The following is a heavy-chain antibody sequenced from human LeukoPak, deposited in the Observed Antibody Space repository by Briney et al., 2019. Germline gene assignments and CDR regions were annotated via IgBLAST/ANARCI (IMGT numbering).Heavy chain of an antibody. CDR1: GGSFSGYY. CDR3: GAFGGHRTYYYMDV. CDR2: INHSGST. J-gene: IGHJ6*03. D-gene: IGHD3-16*01. V-gene: IGHV4-34*01. Sequence: SETLSLTCAVYGGSFSGYYWSWIRQPPGKGLEWIGEINHSGSTNYNPSLKSRVTISVDTSKNQFSLKLSSVTAADTAVYYCGAFGGHRTYYYMDVWGKGTTVTVSS.